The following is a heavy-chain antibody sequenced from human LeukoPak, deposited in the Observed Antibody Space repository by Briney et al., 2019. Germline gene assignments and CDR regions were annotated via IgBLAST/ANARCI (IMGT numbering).Heavy chain of an antibody. CDR1: GLLFSLYD. D-gene: IGHD3-3*02. J-gene: IGHJ6*01. V-gene: IGHV3-23*01. Sequence: GGPQRLFCTPSGLLFSLYDVSCARHAPGKGLEWVSDISGSGGSTYYADSVKGRHTLYRDNSKNTLYLQMNSQRADDTAVYDCAKVCAPRYPGISGYYG. CDR2: ISGSGGST. CDR3: AKVCAPRYPGISGYYG.